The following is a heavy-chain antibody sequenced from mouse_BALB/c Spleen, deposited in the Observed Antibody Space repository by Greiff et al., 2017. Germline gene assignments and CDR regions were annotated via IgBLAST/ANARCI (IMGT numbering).Heavy chain of an antibody. J-gene: IGHJ2*01. CDR2: ISSGGST. CDR3: ARRGLYYFDY. CDR1: GFTFSSYG. Sequence: EVMLVESGGDLVKPGGSLKLSCAASGFTFSSYGMSWVRQTPDKRLEWVATISSGGSTYYPDSVKGRFTISRDNARNILYLQMSSLRSEDTAMYYCARRGLYYFDYWGQGTTLTVSS. V-gene: IGHV5-6-5*01.